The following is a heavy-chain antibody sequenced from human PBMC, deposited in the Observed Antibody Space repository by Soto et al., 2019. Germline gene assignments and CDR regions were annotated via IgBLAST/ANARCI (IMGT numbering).Heavy chain of an antibody. CDR2: IYYSGST. D-gene: IGHD6-6*01. Sequence: PSETLSLTCTVSGGSVSSGSYYWSWIRQPPGKGLEWIGYIYYSGSTNYNPSLKSRVTISVDTSKNQFSLKLSSVTAADTAVYYCAREVAARLYYYGMDVWGQGTTVTVSS. V-gene: IGHV4-61*01. J-gene: IGHJ6*02. CDR1: GGSVSSGSYY. CDR3: AREVAARLYYYGMDV.